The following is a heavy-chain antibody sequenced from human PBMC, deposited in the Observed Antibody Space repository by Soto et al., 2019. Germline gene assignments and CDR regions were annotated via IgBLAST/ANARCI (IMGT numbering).Heavy chain of an antibody. D-gene: IGHD3-10*01. CDR2: ISSSSSYI. J-gene: IGHJ4*02. CDR3: AKETYGSGGYRPYFDY. CDR1: GFTFSSYS. Sequence: PGGSLRLSCAASGFTFSSYSMNWVRQAPGKGLEWVSSISSSSSYIYYADSVKGRFTISRDNAKNSLYLQMNSLRAEDTAVYYCAKETYGSGGYRPYFDYWGQGTLVTVSS. V-gene: IGHV3-21*04.